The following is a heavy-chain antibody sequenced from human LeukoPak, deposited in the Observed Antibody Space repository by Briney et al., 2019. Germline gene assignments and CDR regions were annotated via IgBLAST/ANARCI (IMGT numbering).Heavy chain of an antibody. CDR2: IYYSGST. D-gene: IGHD6-19*01. J-gene: IGHJ6*03. CDR3: ARVGSVAGIYYYYYMDV. Sequence: SETLSLTCTVSGGSIISYYWSWIRQPPGKGLEWIGYIYYSGSTNYNPSLKSRVTISVDTSKNQFSLKLSSVTAADTAVYYCARVGSVAGIYYYYYMDVWGKGTTVTVSS. V-gene: IGHV4-59*01. CDR1: GGSIISYY.